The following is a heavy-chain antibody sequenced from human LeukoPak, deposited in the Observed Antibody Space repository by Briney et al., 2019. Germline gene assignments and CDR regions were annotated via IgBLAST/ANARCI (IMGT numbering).Heavy chain of an antibody. Sequence: SETLSLTCAVYGGSFSGHYWTWIRQPPGKGLEWIGYIYYSGTTNYNPSLKSRVTISVDTSKNQFSLKLSSVTAADTAVYYCARGGRFGEFTSFYYYYGMDVWGQGTTVTVSS. V-gene: IGHV4-59*08. CDR1: GGSFSGHY. CDR3: ARGGRFGEFTSFYYYYGMDV. CDR2: IYYSGTT. D-gene: IGHD3-10*01. J-gene: IGHJ6*02.